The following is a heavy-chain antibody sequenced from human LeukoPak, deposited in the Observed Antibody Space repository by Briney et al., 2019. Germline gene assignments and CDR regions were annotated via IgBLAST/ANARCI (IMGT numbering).Heavy chain of an antibody. Sequence: GSSVKVSCKASGGTFSSYAIGWVRQAPGQGLEWMGGIIPIFGTANYAQKFQGRVTITADESTSTAYMELSSLRSEDTAVYYCASSRGYQLLSFDYWGQGTLVTVSS. CDR2: IIPIFGTA. V-gene: IGHV1-69*01. CDR1: GGTFSSYA. CDR3: ASSRGYQLLSFDY. D-gene: IGHD2-2*01. J-gene: IGHJ4*02.